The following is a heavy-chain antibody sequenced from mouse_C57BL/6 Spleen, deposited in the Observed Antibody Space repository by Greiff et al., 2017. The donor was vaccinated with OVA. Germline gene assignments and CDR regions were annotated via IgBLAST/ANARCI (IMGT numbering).Heavy chain of an antibody. Sequence: QVQLKQSGPELVKPGASVKISCKASGYAFSSSWMNWVKQRPGKGLEWIGRIYPGDGDTNYNGKFKGKATLTADKSSSTAYMQLSSLTSEDSAVYFCAAKDYYSSYNWYFDVWGTGTTVTVSS. V-gene: IGHV1-82*01. J-gene: IGHJ1*03. CDR2: IYPGDGDT. D-gene: IGHD2-5*01. CDR1: GYAFSSSW. CDR3: AAKDYYSSYNWYFDV.